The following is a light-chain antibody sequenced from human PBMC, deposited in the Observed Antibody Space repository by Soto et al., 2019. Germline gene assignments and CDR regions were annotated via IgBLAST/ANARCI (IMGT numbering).Light chain of an antibody. J-gene: IGKJ2*01. CDR2: QLS. CDR3: LQGRHWPHT. CDR1: QSLVHSDGNTY. Sequence: DVVMTQSPLSPPVTLGQPASISCRSSQSLVHSDGNTYLSWFHQRPGQSPRRLIYQLSNRDSGVPDRFSGSGSGTDFTLKISRVEAEDVGVYYCLQGRHWPHTFCQGTKLEIK. V-gene: IGKV2-30*02.